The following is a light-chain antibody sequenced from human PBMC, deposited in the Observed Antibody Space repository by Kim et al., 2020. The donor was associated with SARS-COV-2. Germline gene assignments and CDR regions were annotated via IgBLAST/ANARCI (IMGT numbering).Light chain of an antibody. V-gene: IGLV3-21*01. CDR3: QVWDSSSDHRV. J-gene: IGLJ3*02. CDR1: NIGSKS. Sequence: QGKTARITCGGKNIGSKSVHWYQQKPGQAPLLIMYYDSDRPSGIPERFSGSNSGDTATLTISRVEAGDEADYYCQVWDSSSDHRVFGGGTQLTVL. CDR2: YDS.